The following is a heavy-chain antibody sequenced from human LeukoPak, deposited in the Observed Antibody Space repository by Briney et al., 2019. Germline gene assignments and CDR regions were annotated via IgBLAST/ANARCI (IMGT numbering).Heavy chain of an antibody. CDR1: GFTFGSYW. CDR2: INTDGGST. V-gene: IGHV3-74*01. CDR3: ARVGGVVVVPFDY. Sequence: GGSLRLSCAASGFTFGSYWMHWVRQAPGKGLVWVSRINTDGGSTDYADSVKGRFTISRDNAKDTLYLQMNSLRAEDTAVYYCARVGGVVVVPFDYWGQGTLVAVSS. D-gene: IGHD2-2*01. J-gene: IGHJ4*02.